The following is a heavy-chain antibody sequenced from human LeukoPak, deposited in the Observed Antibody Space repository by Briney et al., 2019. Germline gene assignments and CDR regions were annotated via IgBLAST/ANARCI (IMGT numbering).Heavy chain of an antibody. V-gene: IGHV3-66*02. CDR2: IYTGDRT. CDR1: GFSVSSNY. Sequence: HPGGSLRLSCAASGFSVSSNYMSWVRQAPGKGLEWVSVIYTGDRTDYADPVKGRFTVSRDNSENMMYLQMNSLKTEDTALYYCARQRDGYNSDPFDIWGQGTMVTVFS. J-gene: IGHJ3*02. CDR3: ARQRDGYNSDPFDI. D-gene: IGHD5-24*01.